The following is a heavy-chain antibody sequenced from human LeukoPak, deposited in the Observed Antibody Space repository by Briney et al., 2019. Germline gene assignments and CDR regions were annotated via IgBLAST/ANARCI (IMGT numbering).Heavy chain of an antibody. Sequence: GGSLRLSCVACGFTFNNYGMHWVCQAPGKGLEWVAVISYHGSNKYYADSVKGRFTISRNNSKNTLYLQMNTLRAEDTAVYYCAGGVTFYYNDIDVWGQGTTVTVSS. CDR1: GFTFNNYG. CDR2: ISYHGSNK. CDR3: AGGVTFYYNDIDV. J-gene: IGHJ6*02. V-gene: IGHV3-30-3*01. D-gene: IGHD4-23*01.